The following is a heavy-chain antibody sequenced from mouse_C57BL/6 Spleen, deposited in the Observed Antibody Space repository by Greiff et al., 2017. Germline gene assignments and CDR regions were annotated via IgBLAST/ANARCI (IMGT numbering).Heavy chain of an antibody. CDR2: ISRGSSTI. V-gene: IGHV5-17*01. J-gene: IGHJ4*01. Sequence: EVQVVESGGGLVKPGGSLKLSCAASGFTFSDYGMHWVRQAPEKGLEWVAYISRGSSTIYYADTVKGRFTISRDNAKNTLFLQMTSLRAEDAAMYYCERRELMDYWGQGTAVTVSS. CDR3: ERRELMDY. CDR1: GFTFSDYG.